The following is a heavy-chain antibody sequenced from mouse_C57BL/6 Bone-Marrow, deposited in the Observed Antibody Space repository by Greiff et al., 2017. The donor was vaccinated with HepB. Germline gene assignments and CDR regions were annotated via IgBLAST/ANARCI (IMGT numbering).Heavy chain of an antibody. CDR3: ARSEILLFYAMDY. V-gene: IGHV1-59*01. D-gene: IGHD1-1*01. Sequence: VQLQQSGAELVRPGTSVKLSCKASGYTFTSYWMHWVKQRPGQGLEWIGVIDPSDSYTNYNQKFKGKATLTVDTSSSTAYMQLSSLTSEDSAVYYCARSEILLFYAMDYWGQGTSVTVSS. J-gene: IGHJ4*01. CDR1: GYTFTSYW. CDR2: IDPSDSYT.